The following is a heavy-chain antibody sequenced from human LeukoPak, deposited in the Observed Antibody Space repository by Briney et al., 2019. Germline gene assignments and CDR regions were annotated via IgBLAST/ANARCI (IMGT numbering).Heavy chain of an antibody. Sequence: ASVNVSCKASGYTFTGYYMHWVRQAPGQGLEWMGRINPNSGGTNYAQKFQGRVTMTRDTSISTAYMELSRLRSDDTAVYYCARIWVRQGYWYFDLWGRGTLVTVSS. J-gene: IGHJ2*01. CDR1: GYTFTGYY. D-gene: IGHD3-10*01. CDR3: ARIWVRQGYWYFDL. V-gene: IGHV1-2*06. CDR2: INPNSGGT.